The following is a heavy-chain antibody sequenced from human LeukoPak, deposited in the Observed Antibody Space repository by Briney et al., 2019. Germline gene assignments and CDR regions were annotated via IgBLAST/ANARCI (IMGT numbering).Heavy chain of an antibody. Sequence: SETLSLTCTVSGGSISSSSYYWGWIRQPPGKGLEWIGSINYSGSTYYNPSLKSRVTISVDTSKNQFSLKLSSVTAADTAVYYCARDGLSSTSNSNWFDPWGQGTLVTVSS. D-gene: IGHD2-2*01. CDR3: ARDGLSSTSNSNWFDP. CDR2: INYSGST. V-gene: IGHV4-39*07. J-gene: IGHJ5*02. CDR1: GGSISSSSYY.